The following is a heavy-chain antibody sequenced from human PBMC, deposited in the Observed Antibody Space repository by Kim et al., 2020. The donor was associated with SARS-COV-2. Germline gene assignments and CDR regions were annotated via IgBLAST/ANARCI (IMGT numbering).Heavy chain of an antibody. Sequence: GESLKISCKGSGYSFTSYWIGWVRQMPGKGLEWMGIIYPGDSDTRYSPSFQGQVTISADKSISTAYLQWSSLKASDTAMYYCARNQWYYYGSGSYYYYGMDVWVQGTTVTVSS. J-gene: IGHJ6*02. CDR3: ARNQWYYYGSGSYYYYGMDV. CDR1: GYSFTSYW. CDR2: IYPGDSDT. V-gene: IGHV5-51*01. D-gene: IGHD3-10*01.